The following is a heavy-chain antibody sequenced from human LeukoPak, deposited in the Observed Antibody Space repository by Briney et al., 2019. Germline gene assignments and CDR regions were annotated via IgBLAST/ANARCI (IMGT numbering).Heavy chain of an antibody. CDR3: SRGLDSRKLGY. Sequence: KASETLSLTCTVSGASFSSGDQYWNWIRQRPGEGLEWIGSIYPSGALYNNPSLESRVTISIDTSKNQFSLNLNSVTAADTAVYFCSRGLDSRKLGYWGQGTLVTVSS. CDR1: GASFSSGDQY. D-gene: IGHD3-22*01. V-gene: IGHV4-31*03. J-gene: IGHJ4*02. CDR2: IYPSGAL.